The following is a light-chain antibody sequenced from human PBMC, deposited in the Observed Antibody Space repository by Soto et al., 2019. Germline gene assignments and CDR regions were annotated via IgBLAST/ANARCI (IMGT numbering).Light chain of an antibody. J-gene: IGLJ1*01. Sequence: SPLTHPASLSGSPGQSITISCTGTSIDVWTYNYVSWYQQHPRKAPKVMIYEVTYRPSGVSNRFSGSKSGNTASLTISGLQAEDEAEYYCSSYTGSSTLYVFATGTKLTVL. CDR3: SSYTGSSTLYV. CDR2: EVT. V-gene: IGLV2-14*01. CDR1: SIDVWTYNY.